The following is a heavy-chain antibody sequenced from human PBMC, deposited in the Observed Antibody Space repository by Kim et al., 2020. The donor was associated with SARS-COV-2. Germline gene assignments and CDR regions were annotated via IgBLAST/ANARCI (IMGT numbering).Heavy chain of an antibody. V-gene: IGHV3-23*01. D-gene: IGHD3-16*01. CDR1: GFTFSSNA. J-gene: IGHJ6*02. CDR2: IGGSGGNI. Sequence: GGSLRLSCAASGFTFSSNAMTWVRQAPGKGLEWVSCIGGSGGNIYYADSVKGRFTISRDNAKNTLFLQMNSLRAEDTAVYYCAKHVKGYVYYGMDVWGQGTTVTVSS. CDR3: AKHVKGYVYYGMDV.